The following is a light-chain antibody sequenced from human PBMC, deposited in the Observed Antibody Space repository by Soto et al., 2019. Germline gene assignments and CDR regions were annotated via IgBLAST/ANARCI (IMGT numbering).Light chain of an antibody. CDR2: SNN. CDR1: SSNIGSNA. CDR3: AAWDDSLNGPL. J-gene: IGLJ3*02. Sequence: QSVLTQPPSASGTPGQRVTISCSGSSSNIGSNAVNWHQQLPGTAPTLLIYSNNQRPSGVPDRFSGSKSGTSASLAVNGLQSEDEADYYCAAWDDSLNGPLFGGGTKLNVL. V-gene: IGLV1-44*01.